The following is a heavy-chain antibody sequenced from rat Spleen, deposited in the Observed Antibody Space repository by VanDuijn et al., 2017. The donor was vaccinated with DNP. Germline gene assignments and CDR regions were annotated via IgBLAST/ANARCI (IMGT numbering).Heavy chain of an antibody. CDR3: ARRTGFDY. CDR1: GFTFSNYD. D-gene: IGHD5-1*01. V-gene: IGHV5-25*01. J-gene: IGHJ2*01. Sequence: EVQLVESGGGLVQPGRSLKLSCAASGFTFSNYDMAWVRQAPTTGLEWVASISTSGGSTYYRDSVKGRFTISRDNAKSTLYLQMNSLRSEDTATYYCARRTGFDYWGQGVMVTVSS. CDR2: ISTSGGST.